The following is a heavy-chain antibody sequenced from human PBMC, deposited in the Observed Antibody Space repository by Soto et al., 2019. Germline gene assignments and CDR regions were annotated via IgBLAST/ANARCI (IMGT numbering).Heavy chain of an antibody. J-gene: IGHJ3*02. CDR2: IYYSGST. V-gene: IGHV4-39*07. Sequence: SETLSLTCTVSGGSISSSSYYWGWIRQPPGKGLEWIGSIYYSGSTYYNPSLKSRVTISVDTSKNQFSLKLSSVTAADTAVYYCARGCGGFDVFDIWGQGTMVTVSS. CDR1: GGSISSSSYY. D-gene: IGHD2-21*01. CDR3: ARGCGGFDVFDI.